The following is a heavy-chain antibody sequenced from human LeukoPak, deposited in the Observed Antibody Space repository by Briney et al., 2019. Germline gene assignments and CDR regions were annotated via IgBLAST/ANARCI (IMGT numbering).Heavy chain of an antibody. V-gene: IGHV1-8*01. J-gene: IGHJ4*02. Sequence: ASVKVFCNASGYTFTRYDIDWVRPASGQGLEWMGWMNPNSGNTGYAQKVQGRVTMTRNTSISTAYMELSSLRSEDTAVYYCARAHSSSWYWVGDFDYWGQGTLVTVSS. CDR2: MNPNSGNT. CDR1: GYTFTRYD. CDR3: ARAHSSSWYWVGDFDY. D-gene: IGHD6-13*01.